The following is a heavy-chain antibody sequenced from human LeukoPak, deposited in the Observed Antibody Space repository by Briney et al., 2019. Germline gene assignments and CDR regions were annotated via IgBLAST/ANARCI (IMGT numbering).Heavy chain of an antibody. Sequence: GGSLRLSCAASAFSLNAYNMNWVRQAPGKGLEWVSSISYTGTYIYYADSVKGRFTISRDNAQNSLYLQMNSLRAEDTAVYYCAKLPGGYYGSGSYRDYWGQGTLVTVSS. V-gene: IGHV3-21*04. D-gene: IGHD3-10*01. CDR1: AFSLNAYN. CDR3: AKLPGGYYGSGSYRDY. J-gene: IGHJ4*02. CDR2: ISYTGTYI.